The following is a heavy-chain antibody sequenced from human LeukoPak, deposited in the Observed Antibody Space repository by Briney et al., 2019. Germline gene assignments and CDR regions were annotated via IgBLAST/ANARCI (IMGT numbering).Heavy chain of an antibody. CDR3: ASGIDSGSYNYFDY. CDR1: GGSISSSSCY. J-gene: IGHJ4*02. Sequence: SETLSLTCTVSGGSISSSSCYWGWIRQPPGKGLEWIGSIYYSGSTYYNPSLKSRVTISVDTSKNQFSLKLSSVIAADTAVYYCASGIDSGSYNYFDYWGQGTLVTVSS. D-gene: IGHD1-26*01. CDR2: IYYSGST. V-gene: IGHV4-39*01.